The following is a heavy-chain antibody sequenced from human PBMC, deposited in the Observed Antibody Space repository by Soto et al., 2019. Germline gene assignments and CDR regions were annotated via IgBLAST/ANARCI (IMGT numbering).Heavy chain of an antibody. CDR3: ARGIAVAGTDYFDY. Sequence: SETLSLTCAVYGGSFSGYYWSWIRQPPGKGLEWIGEINHSGSTNYNPSLKSRVTISVDTSKNQFPLKLSSVTAADTAVYYCARGIAVAGTDYFDYWGQGTLVTVSS. V-gene: IGHV4-34*01. CDR2: INHSGST. D-gene: IGHD6-19*01. J-gene: IGHJ4*02. CDR1: GGSFSGYY.